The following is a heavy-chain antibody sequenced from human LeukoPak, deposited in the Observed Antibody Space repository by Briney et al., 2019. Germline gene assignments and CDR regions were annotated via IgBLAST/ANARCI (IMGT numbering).Heavy chain of an antibody. V-gene: IGHV3-11*06. J-gene: IGHJ5*02. CDR3: ARDYYDSSGSSWFDP. Sequence: KTGGSLRLSCAASGFTFSDYYMSWIRQAPGKGLEWVSSISSGSSFMYCADSVKGRFTISRDNAKNSLYLQMNSLRAKDTALYYCARDYYDSSGSSWFDPWGQGTLVTVSS. CDR2: ISSGSSFM. CDR1: GFTFSDYY. D-gene: IGHD3-22*01.